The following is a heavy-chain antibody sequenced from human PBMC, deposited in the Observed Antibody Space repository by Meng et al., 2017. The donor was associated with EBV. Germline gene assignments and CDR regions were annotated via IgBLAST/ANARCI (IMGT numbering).Heavy chain of an antibody. CDR2: IYYTGST. D-gene: IGHD4-11*01. J-gene: IGHJ5*02. V-gene: IGHV4-61*01. CDR1: GGSVNNESYY. Sequence: QVQLHESGPGLVKPSETLSLTCPFSGGSVNNESYYWGWIRQPPGKGLEYIGYIYYTGSTNYNSSLKSRVTISLDKSKNQFSLKLTSLTAADTAIYYCARGDYTNYPRWFDTWGQGTLGTVDS. CDR3: ARGDYTNYPRWFDT.